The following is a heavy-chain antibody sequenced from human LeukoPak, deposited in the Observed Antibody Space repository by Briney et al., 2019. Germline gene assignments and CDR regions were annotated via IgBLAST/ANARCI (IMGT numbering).Heavy chain of an antibody. V-gene: IGHV3-23*01. CDR3: ATYRRVLLPFES. CDR2: IFPSGGEI. Sequence: GGSLRLSCAASGFTFSTFAMIWVRQPPGKGLEWVSSIFPSGGEIHYADSVRGRFTISRDNSKSTLSLQMNSLRDEDTAIYYCATYRRVLLPFESWGQGTLVTVSS. CDR1: GFTFSTFA. D-gene: IGHD2-8*02. J-gene: IGHJ4*02.